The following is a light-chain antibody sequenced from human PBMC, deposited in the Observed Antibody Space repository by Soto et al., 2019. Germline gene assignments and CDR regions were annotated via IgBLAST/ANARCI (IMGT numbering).Light chain of an antibody. CDR2: NNN. V-gene: IGLV1-47*01. Sequence: QSVLTQPPSASGTPGQSVTISCSGSSSNIGGNFVFWYSHLPGTAPKLLIYNNNQRPSGVPDRFSGSKSGAAASLAISGLRSEDESDYYCATWDDSLSGVIFGGGTKVTVL. CDR1: SSNIGGNF. J-gene: IGLJ2*01. CDR3: ATWDDSLSGVI.